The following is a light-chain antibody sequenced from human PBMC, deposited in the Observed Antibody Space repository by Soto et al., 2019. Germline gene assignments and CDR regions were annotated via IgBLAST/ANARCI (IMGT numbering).Light chain of an antibody. J-gene: IGKJ4*01. CDR3: QQYNGWPLT. Sequence: EIVMTQSPATLSVSPGERATLSCRASQSVSSNLAWYQQKPGQTPKLLIYVASTRATGIPAGFSGSGSGTEFTLTISSLQSEDLAVYYCQQYNGWPLTFGGGTKVEFK. CDR2: VAS. CDR1: QSVSSN. V-gene: IGKV3-15*01.